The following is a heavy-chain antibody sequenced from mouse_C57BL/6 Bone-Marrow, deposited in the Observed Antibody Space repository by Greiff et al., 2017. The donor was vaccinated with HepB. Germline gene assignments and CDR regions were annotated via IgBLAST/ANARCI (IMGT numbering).Heavy chain of an antibody. Sequence: VQLQQSGAELVKPGASVKLSCTASGFNIKDYYMHWVKQRTEQGLEWIGRIDPEDGETKYAPKFQGKATITADTSANTAYLQLSSLTSEDTAVYYCASTTVVATKYYAMDYWGQGTSVTVSS. J-gene: IGHJ4*01. D-gene: IGHD1-1*01. CDR1: GFNIKDYY. V-gene: IGHV14-2*01. CDR2: IDPEDGET. CDR3: ASTTVVATKYYAMDY.